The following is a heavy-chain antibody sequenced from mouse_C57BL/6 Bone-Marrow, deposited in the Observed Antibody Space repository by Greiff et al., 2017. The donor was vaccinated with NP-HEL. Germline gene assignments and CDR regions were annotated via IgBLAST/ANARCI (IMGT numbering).Heavy chain of an antibody. CDR3: ARGGQLRLEIAY. Sequence: VQLQQPGAELVKPGASVKLSCKASGYTFTSYWMHWVKQRPGQGLEWIGMIHPNSGSTNYNEKFKSKATLTVDKSSSTAYMQLSSLTSEDSAVYYCARGGQLRLEIAYWGQGTLVTVSA. V-gene: IGHV1-64*01. J-gene: IGHJ3*01. D-gene: IGHD3-2*02. CDR2: IHPNSGST. CDR1: GYTFTSYW.